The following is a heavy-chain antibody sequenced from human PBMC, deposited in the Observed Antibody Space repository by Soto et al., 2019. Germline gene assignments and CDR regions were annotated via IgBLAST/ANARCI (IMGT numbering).Heavy chain of an antibody. V-gene: IGHV1-69*02. D-gene: IGHD2-8*01. CDR2: IIPILGIA. CDR3: LRSMLATWGFDY. J-gene: IGHJ4*02. Sequence: QVQLVQSGAEVKKPGSSVKVSCKASGGTFSRYTISWVRQAPGQGLEWMGRIIPILGIANYAQKFQGRVTITADKSMSTAYMELSSLRSEDTAVYYCLRSMLATWGFDYWGQGTLVTVSS. CDR1: GGTFSRYT.